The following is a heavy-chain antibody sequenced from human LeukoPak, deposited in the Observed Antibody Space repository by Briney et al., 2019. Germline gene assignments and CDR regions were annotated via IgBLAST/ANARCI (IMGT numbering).Heavy chain of an antibody. CDR3: ARDYYDIPTGYYNFDY. Sequence: ASVKVSCKASGYNFNSYGISWVRQTPGQGLEWMGWISVHNGNTNYAQKLQGRVIMTTDTSTSTAYMELRSLRSDDTAVYYCARDYYDIPTGYYNFDYWGQGTLVTVSS. J-gene: IGHJ4*02. V-gene: IGHV1-18*01. D-gene: IGHD3-9*01. CDR2: ISVHNGNT. CDR1: GYNFNSYG.